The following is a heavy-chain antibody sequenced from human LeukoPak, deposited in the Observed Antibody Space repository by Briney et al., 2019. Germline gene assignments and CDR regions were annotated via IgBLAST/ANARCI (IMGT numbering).Heavy chain of an antibody. CDR2: IYYSGST. CDR3: ARGLVGASPYYYYYMDV. J-gene: IGHJ6*03. D-gene: IGHD1-26*01. Sequence: PSETLSLTCTVSGGSISSYYWSWIRQPPGKGLEWIGYIYYSGSTNYNPSLKSRVTISVDTSKNQFSLKLSSVTAADTAVYYCARGLVGASPYYYYYMDVWGKGTTVTISS. V-gene: IGHV4-59*01. CDR1: GGSISSYY.